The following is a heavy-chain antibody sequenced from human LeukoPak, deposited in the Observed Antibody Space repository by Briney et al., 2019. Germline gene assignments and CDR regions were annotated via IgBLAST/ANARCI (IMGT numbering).Heavy chain of an antibody. CDR1: GFTFSSYS. D-gene: IGHD4-17*01. J-gene: IGHJ4*02. CDR3: ANLYGDYPDY. V-gene: IGHV3-48*01. CDR2: ISSSSSTI. Sequence: GGSLRLSCAASGFTFSSYSMNWVRQAPGKGLEWVSYISSSSSTIYYADSVKGRFTISRDNSKNTLYLQMNSLRVEDTAVYYCANLYGDYPDYWGQGTLVTVSS.